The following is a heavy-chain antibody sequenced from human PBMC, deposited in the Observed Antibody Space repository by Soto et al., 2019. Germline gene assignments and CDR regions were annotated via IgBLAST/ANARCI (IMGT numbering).Heavy chain of an antibody. CDR2: INPANGDT. CDR1: GYTFISYP. V-gene: IGHV1-3*01. Sequence: VKLVQSGAEVKKPGASVRISCKASGYTFISYPIHWVRQAPGQRLECMGWINPANGDTRYSQKFQGRVTITRDTSATTAYMDLNSLIPDDTAIYYCAKSGSLDYWGQGTPITVSS. J-gene: IGHJ4*02. CDR3: AKSGSLDY. D-gene: IGHD1-26*01.